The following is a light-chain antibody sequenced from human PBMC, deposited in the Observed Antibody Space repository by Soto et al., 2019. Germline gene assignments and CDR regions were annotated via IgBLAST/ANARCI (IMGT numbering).Light chain of an antibody. J-gene: IGKJ4*01. CDR1: QGISSW. CDR3: HQTTSFPLP. CDR2: AAS. Sequence: DIQMTQSPSFVSASVGDRVTITCRASQGISSWLAWYQHKPGRAPKLLIHAASSLESGVPSRFRGSGSGTDFALIISSLQPEDFATYYCHQTTSFPLPVGGGTKVEIK. V-gene: IGKV1-12*01.